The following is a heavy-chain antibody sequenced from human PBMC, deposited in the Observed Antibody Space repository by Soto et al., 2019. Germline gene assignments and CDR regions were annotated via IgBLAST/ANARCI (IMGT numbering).Heavy chain of an antibody. J-gene: IGHJ6*02. Sequence: ESGGGVVQPGRSLRLSCAASGFTFSSYAMHWVRQAPGKGLEWVAVISYDGSNKYYADSVKGRFTISRDNSENTLYLQMNSLRAEDTAVYYCARDPVLEAAAFRRVGGMDVWGQGTTVTVSS. CDR3: ARDPVLEAAAFRRVGGMDV. CDR2: ISYDGSNK. D-gene: IGHD6-13*01. CDR1: GFTFSSYA. V-gene: IGHV3-30-3*01.